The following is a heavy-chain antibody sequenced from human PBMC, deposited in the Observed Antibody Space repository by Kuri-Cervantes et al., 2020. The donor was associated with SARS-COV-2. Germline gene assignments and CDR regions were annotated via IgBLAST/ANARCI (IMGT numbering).Heavy chain of an antibody. Sequence: GESLKISCAASGFTFSSYAMHWVRQAPGKGLEWVAVISYDGSNKYYADSVKGRFTISRDNSKNTLYLQMNSLKTEDTAVYYCARPAYSGYDSSFEYWGQGTLVTVSS. CDR1: GFTFSSYA. V-gene: IGHV3-30-3*01. J-gene: IGHJ4*02. CDR2: ISYDGSNK. CDR3: ARPAYSGYDSSFEY. D-gene: IGHD5-12*01.